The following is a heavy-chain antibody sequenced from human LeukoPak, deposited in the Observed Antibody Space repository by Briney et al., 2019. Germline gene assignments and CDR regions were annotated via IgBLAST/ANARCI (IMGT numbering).Heavy chain of an antibody. Sequence: GGSLRLSCAASGFTVITNDMTWVRQAPGKGLEWVSVLYSDGNTKYADSVQGRFTISRDNSKNTLYLEMNSLSPDDTAVYYCARGVEPLAANTLAYWGQGTLVTLCS. CDR1: GFTVITND. CDR2: LYSDGNT. CDR3: ARGVEPLAANTLAY. D-gene: IGHD1-14*01. J-gene: IGHJ4*02. V-gene: IGHV3-53*01.